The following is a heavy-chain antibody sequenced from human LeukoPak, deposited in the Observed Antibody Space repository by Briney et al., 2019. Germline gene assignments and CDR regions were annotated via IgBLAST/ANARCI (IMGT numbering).Heavy chain of an antibody. CDR1: GFTFSIYS. Sequence: GGSLRLSCAASGFTFSIYSMNWVRQAPGKGLEWVSYISSSSSTIYYADSVKGRFTISRDNAKNSLYLQMNSLRAEDTAVYYCARSLTIFGVVIGYWGQGTLVTVSS. CDR2: ISSSSSTI. D-gene: IGHD3-3*01. V-gene: IGHV3-48*01. CDR3: ARSLTIFGVVIGY. J-gene: IGHJ4*02.